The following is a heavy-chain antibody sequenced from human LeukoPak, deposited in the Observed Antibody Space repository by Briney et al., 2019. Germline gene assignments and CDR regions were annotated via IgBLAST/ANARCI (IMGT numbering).Heavy chain of an antibody. D-gene: IGHD3-3*01. CDR3: ARGIATRPGITIFGVAENWFDS. CDR1: GGSFSGYY. V-gene: IGHV4-34*01. J-gene: IGHJ5*01. CDR2: INHSGST. Sequence: PSETLSLTCAVYGGSFSGYYWSWIRQPPGKGLEWIGEINHSGSTNHNPSLKSRVTISVDTSKNQFSLKLSSVTAADTAVYYCARGIATRPGITIFGVAENWFDSWGQGTLVTVSS.